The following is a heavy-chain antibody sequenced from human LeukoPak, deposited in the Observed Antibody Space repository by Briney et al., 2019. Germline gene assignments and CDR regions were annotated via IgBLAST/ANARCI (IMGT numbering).Heavy chain of an antibody. V-gene: IGHV3-23*01. CDR1: GFTFSSYA. CDR3: AKDTYNWILGPFDY. J-gene: IGHJ4*02. D-gene: IGHD1-20*01. CDR2: ISGSGGST. Sequence: GGSLRLSCAASGFTFSSYAMSWVRQAPGKGLEWVSGISGSGGSTYYADSVKGRFTISRDNSKNTLYLQMNSLRAEDTAVYYCAKDTYNWILGPFDYWGQGTLVTVSS.